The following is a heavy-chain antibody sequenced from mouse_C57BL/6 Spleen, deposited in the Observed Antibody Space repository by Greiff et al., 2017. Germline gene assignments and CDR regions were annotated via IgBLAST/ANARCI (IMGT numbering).Heavy chain of an antibody. CDR2: INPYNGGT. Sequence: EVKLMESGPVLVKPGASVKMSCKASGYTFTDYYMNWVKQSHGKSLEWIGVINPYNGGTSYNQKFKGKATLTVDKSSSTAYMELNSLTSEDSAVYYCARDYDGYPFDYWGQGTTLTVSS. J-gene: IGHJ2*01. CDR1: GYTFTDYY. D-gene: IGHD2-3*01. V-gene: IGHV1-19*01. CDR3: ARDYDGYPFDY.